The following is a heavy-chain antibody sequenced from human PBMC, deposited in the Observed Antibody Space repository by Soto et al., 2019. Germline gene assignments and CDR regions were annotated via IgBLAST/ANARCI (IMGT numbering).Heavy chain of an antibody. V-gene: IGHV3-48*04. CDR1: GFSFSSFS. J-gene: IGHJ4*02. Sequence: EVHLVESGGDLVQPGGSLRLSCAASGFSFSSFSMNWVRQDPGKGLEWVSYISGGGTTTYYADSVKGRFTISRDDAKNSLQLQMNSLQAEDTAVYYCARLGDYGSGSYWGQGTLVTVSS. D-gene: IGHD3-10*01. CDR2: ISGGGTTT. CDR3: ARLGDYGSGSY.